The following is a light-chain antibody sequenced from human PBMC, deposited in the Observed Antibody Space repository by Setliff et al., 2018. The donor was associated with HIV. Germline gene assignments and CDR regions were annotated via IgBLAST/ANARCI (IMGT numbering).Light chain of an antibody. Sequence: QSVLAQPASVSGSPGQSITISCLGTGSDIGAFDYVAWYQQVPDKAPKVILYDVSSRPSGVSNRFSGSKSGNTASLTISGLQAEDEADYFCCSYTGTFTYVFGSGTKVTVL. J-gene: IGLJ1*01. CDR1: GSDIGAFDY. CDR3: CSYTGTFTYV. CDR2: DVS. V-gene: IGLV2-14*03.